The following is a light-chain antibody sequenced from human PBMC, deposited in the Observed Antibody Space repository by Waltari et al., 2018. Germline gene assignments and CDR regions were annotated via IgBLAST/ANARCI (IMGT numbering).Light chain of an antibody. Sequence: QSALTQPRSVSGSPGQSVTISCTGTSSHVGGSNYVSWYQHHPGKAPKLILYDVTKRPSGVPDRFSASKSDNTASLTISGLQAEDEADYYCCSYAGSITFWVFGGGTKLTVL. CDR2: DVT. J-gene: IGLJ3*02. CDR3: CSYAGSITFWV. CDR1: SSHVGGSNY. V-gene: IGLV2-11*01.